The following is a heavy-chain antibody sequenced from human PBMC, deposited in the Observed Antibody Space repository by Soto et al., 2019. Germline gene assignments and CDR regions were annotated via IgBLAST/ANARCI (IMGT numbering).Heavy chain of an antibody. Sequence: PGGSLRLSCAASGFTFSSYAMSWVRQAPGKGLEWVSAISGSGGSTYYADSVKGRFTISRDNSKNTLYLQMNSLRAEDTAVYYCAKDRVAAAGPSGWYFYDYWGQGTLVTVSS. CDR1: GFTFSSYA. J-gene: IGHJ4*02. CDR3: AKDRVAAAGPSGWYFYDY. CDR2: ISGSGGST. V-gene: IGHV3-23*01. D-gene: IGHD6-13*01.